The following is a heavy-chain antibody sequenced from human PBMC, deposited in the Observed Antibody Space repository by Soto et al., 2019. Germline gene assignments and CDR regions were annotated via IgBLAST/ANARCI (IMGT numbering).Heavy chain of an antibody. CDR2: ISGSGGST. J-gene: IGHJ4*02. CDR3: AKEAVEDPAMVTLSDD. CDR1: GFTFSSYA. V-gene: IGHV3-23*01. D-gene: IGHD5-18*01. Sequence: PGGSLRISCAASGFTFSSYALSWVRPAPGKGLEWVSAISGSGGSTYYADSVKGRVTISRDNSKNTLYLQMNSLRAEDTAVYYCAKEAVEDPAMVTLSDDWGQGTLVTVSS.